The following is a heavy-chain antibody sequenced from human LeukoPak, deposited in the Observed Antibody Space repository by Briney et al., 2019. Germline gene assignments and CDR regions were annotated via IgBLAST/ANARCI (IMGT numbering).Heavy chain of an antibody. D-gene: IGHD3-22*01. V-gene: IGHV3-49*03. CDR2: IRSKAYGGTT. CDR3: TRDQGHYDSLHPSKFDY. CDR1: GFTFGDYA. J-gene: IGHJ4*02. Sequence: GGSLRLSCTGSGFTFGDYAMSWFRQAPGKGLEWVGFIRSKAYGGTTEYAASVKGRFTISRDDSKSIAYLQMNSLKTEDTAVYYCTRDQGHYDSLHPSKFDYWGQGTLVTVSS.